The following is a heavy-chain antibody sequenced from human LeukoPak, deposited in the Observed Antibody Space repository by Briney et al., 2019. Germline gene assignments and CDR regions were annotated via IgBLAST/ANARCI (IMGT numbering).Heavy chain of an antibody. J-gene: IGHJ3*02. D-gene: IGHD3-22*01. CDR2: ISGSGGST. CDR3: AGYYYDSSGYFNDAFDI. CDR1: GFTFSSYA. V-gene: IGHV3-23*01. Sequence: GGSLRLSCAASGFTFSSYAMSWVRQAPGKGLEWVSAISGSGGSTYYADSVKGRFTISRDNSKNTLYLQMNSLRAEDTAVYYCAGYYYDSSGYFNDAFDIWGQGTVVTVSS.